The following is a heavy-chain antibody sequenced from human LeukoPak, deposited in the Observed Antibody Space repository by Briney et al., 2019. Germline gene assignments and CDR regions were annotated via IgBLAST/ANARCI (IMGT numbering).Heavy chain of an antibody. Sequence: KPSETLSLTCTVSGGSVSSGSYYWSWVREPPGKGLEWVGRVQDTVSGGTIDYAAPVKGRFTISRDDSKNTLYLQMNSLRSEDSALYYCATYRSGWSFSNWGQGTLVTVSS. CDR3: ATYRSGWSFSN. V-gene: IGHV3-15*01. J-gene: IGHJ4*02. D-gene: IGHD6-19*01. CDR2: VQDTVSGGTI. CDR1: GGSVSSGSYY.